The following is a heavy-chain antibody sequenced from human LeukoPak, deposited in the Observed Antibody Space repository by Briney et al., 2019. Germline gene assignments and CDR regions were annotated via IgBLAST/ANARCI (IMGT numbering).Heavy chain of an antibody. D-gene: IGHD3-22*01. CDR2: ISSSSSYI. Sequence: TGGSLRLSCAASGFTFSSYSMKWVRQAPGKGLEWVSSISSSSSYIYYADSVKGRFTISRDNAKNSLYLQMNSLRAEDTAVYYCARGPTMSYYYDSSGYYYFDYWGQGTLVTVSS. CDR3: ARGPTMSYYYDSSGYYYFDY. J-gene: IGHJ4*02. CDR1: GFTFSSYS. V-gene: IGHV3-21*01.